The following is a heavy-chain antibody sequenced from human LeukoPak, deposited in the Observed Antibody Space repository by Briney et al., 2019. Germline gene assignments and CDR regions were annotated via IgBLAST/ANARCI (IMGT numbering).Heavy chain of an antibody. CDR1: GGSFSGYY. V-gene: IGHV4-34*01. J-gene: IGHJ4*02. CDR3: ARGPGTWYYY. Sequence: SETLSLTCAVYGGSFSGYYWSWIRQPPGKGLEWIGEINHSGSTNYNPSLKSRVTISIDTSKNQFSLKLSSVTAADTAVYYCARGPGTWYYYWGQGTLVTVSS. CDR2: INHSGST. D-gene: IGHD6-13*01.